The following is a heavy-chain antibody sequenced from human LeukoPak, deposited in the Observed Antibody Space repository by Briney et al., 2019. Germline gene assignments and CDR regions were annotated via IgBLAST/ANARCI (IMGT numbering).Heavy chain of an antibody. CDR1: GFTFSTYA. D-gene: IGHD6-25*01. J-gene: IGHJ4*02. V-gene: IGHV3-23*01. CDR2: TDGSGGST. CDR3: ARPSGYCQLGDLDY. Sequence: PGGSLRLSCSPSGFTFSTYATGWVRQAPGKGLEWVSATDGSGGSTYYADSVKGRFTISRDKSKNTLYLQMNSLRAEDTAVYYCARPSGYCQLGDLDYWGQGTQVTVSS.